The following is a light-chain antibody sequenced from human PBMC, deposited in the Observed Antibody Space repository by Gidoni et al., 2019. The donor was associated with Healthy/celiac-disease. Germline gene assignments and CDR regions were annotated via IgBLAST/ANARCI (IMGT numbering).Light chain of an antibody. V-gene: IGKV3-15*01. CDR3: QQYNNWRIT. CDR1: QSVSSN. J-gene: IGKJ5*01. CDR2: GAS. Sequence: EIVLTQSPATLSVSPGERATLSCRASQSVSSNLAWYQQKPGQAPRLLIYGASTRATGIPARFSGSGSGTEFTLTISSLQSEGFAVYYCQQYNNWRITFGQXTRLEIK.